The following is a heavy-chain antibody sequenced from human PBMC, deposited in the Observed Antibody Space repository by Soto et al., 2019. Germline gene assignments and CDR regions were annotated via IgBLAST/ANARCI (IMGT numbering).Heavy chain of an antibody. V-gene: IGHV4-39*01. J-gene: IGHJ1*01. CDR3: ATSIICSGGSCYELQEYFQH. CDR1: GGSISSSSYY. D-gene: IGHD2-15*01. Sequence: PSETLSLTCTVSGGSISSSSYYWGWIRQSPGKGLEYIGSIYYSGSTYFNPSLKSRVTISVDTSTNQFSLKLGSVTAADTAVYYCATSIICSGGSCYELQEYFQHWGQGTLGTVSS. CDR2: IYYSGST.